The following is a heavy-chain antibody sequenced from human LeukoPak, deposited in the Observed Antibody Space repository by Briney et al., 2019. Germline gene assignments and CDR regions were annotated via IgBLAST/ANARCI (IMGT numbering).Heavy chain of an antibody. V-gene: IGHV1-2*02. CDR1: GYTFTGYY. D-gene: IGHD3-22*01. CDR2: INPNSGGI. J-gene: IGHJ4*02. Sequence: ASVKVSCKASGYTFTGYYMHWVRQAPGQGLEWMGWINPNSGGINYAQKFQGRVTMTRDTSISTASMEMSRLRSDDTVVYYCARAKVRSVGRYYYDSSGLGYWGQGILVTVSS. CDR3: ARAKVRSVGRYYYDSSGLGY.